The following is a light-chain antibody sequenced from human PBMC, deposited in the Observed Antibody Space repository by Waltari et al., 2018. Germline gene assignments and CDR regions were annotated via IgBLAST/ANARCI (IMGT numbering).Light chain of an antibody. CDR1: QSLLHSSGHNY. V-gene: IGKV2-28*01. CDR3: MQSLQTPLT. Sequence: IVLTQSPFSLPVTPGEPASISCRSSQSLLHSSGHNYLHWYLQKPGQSPQLLIYLGSNRASGVPDRFSGSGSGTDFTLKISRVEAEDVGVYYCMQSLQTPLTFGHGTKVDIK. CDR2: LGS. J-gene: IGKJ3*01.